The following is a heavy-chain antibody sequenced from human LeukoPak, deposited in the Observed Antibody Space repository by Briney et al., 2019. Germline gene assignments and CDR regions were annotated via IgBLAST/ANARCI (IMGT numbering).Heavy chain of an antibody. V-gene: IGHV5-51*01. J-gene: IGHJ4*02. CDR2: IYPSDLDT. Sequence: GESLKISCKASGYGFISYWIGWVRQMPGKGLEWMGIIYPSDLDTKYSPSFQGQVTISVDKSTNTAYLQWSSLKASDTAMYYCARHGDTGTYPGGYWGQGTLVTVSS. CDR1: GYGFISYW. D-gene: IGHD1-26*01. CDR3: ARHGDTGTYPGGY.